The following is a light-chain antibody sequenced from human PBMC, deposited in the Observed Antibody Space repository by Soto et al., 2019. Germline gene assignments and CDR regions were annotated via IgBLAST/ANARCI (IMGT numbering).Light chain of an antibody. Sequence: DIQMTQSPSTLSGSVGDRVTITCRASQTISSWLAWYQQKPGKAPKLLIYKASTLKSGVPSRFSGSGFGTDFTLTISTLQPEDFGTYYCQQYNSYSWTFGQGTKVHIK. CDR2: KAS. CDR3: QQYNSYSWT. CDR1: QTISSW. V-gene: IGKV1-5*03. J-gene: IGKJ1*01.